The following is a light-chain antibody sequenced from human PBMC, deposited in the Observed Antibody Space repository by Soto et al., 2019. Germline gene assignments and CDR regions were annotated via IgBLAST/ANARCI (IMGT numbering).Light chain of an antibody. V-gene: IGLV2-14*03. Sequence: QSVLTQPASVSGSPGQSITISCTGTSSDVGAYNYVSWYQQHPGKVPKLMIYDVSDRPSGVSNRFSGSKSGNTASLTISGLSGVNETVNNSTAFSRSKTLVFSAGAKLT. CDR3: TAFSRSKTLV. CDR2: DVS. J-gene: IGLJ1*01. CDR1: SSDVGAYNY.